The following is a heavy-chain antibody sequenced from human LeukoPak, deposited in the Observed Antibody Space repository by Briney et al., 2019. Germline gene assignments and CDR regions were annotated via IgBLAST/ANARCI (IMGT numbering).Heavy chain of an antibody. D-gene: IGHD5-18*01. J-gene: IGHJ4*02. CDR3: AKDQGRGYTYGLYYFDY. Sequence: GASVKVSCKASGYTFTGYYLHWVRQAPGQGPEWMGWINPNTGDTNYAQKFLGRVTMTRDTSISTAYMELSRLRSDDTAVYYCAKDQGRGYTYGLYYFDYWGQGTLVTVSS. V-gene: IGHV1-2*02. CDR1: GYTFTGYY. CDR2: INPNTGDT.